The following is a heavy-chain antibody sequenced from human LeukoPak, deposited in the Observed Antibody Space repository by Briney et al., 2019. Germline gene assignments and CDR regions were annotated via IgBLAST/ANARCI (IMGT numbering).Heavy chain of an antibody. CDR1: GGSFSGYY. V-gene: IGHV4-34*01. D-gene: IGHD2-2*01. J-gene: IGHJ4*02. CDR3: ARASSTSFVAY. CDR2: INHSGST. Sequence: SETLSLTCAVYGGSFSGYYWSWIRQPPGKGLEWIGEINHSGSTNYNPSLKSRVTISVDTSKNQFSLTLSSVTAADTAVYYCARASSTSFVAYWGQGTLVTVSS.